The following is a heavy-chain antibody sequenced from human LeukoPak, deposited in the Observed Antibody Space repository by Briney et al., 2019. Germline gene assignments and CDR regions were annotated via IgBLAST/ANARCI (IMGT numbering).Heavy chain of an antibody. CDR2: ISGSGGST. CDR3: AKGPGSWELLSCFDY. CDR1: GFTFSSYA. J-gene: IGHJ4*02. V-gene: IGHV3-23*01. Sequence: GGSLRLSCAASGFTFSSYAMSWVRQAPGKGLEWVSAISGSGGSTCYADSVKGRFTISRDNSKNTLYLQMNSLRAEDTAVYYCAKGPGSWELLSCFDYWGQGTLVTVSS. D-gene: IGHD1-26*01.